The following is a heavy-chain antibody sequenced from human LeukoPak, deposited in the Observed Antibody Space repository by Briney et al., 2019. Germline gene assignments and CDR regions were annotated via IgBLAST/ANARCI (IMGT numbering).Heavy chain of an antibody. D-gene: IGHD7-27*01. CDR3: ARAIRTGLGIGSFDG. V-gene: IGHV4-38-2*02. Sequence: PSETLSLNCTVSGYSNSNGYFWGWIRQPPGKGLECIGTIYHSGSIYYNPSLKGRVTISVDTSKNQFSLKLNSLTAADTAVYYCARAIRTGLGIGSFDGWGQGTLVTVSS. CDR2: IYHSGSI. CDR1: GYSNSNGYF. J-gene: IGHJ4*02.